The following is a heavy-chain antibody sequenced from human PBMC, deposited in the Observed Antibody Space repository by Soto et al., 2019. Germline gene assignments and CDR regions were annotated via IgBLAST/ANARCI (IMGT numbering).Heavy chain of an antibody. Sequence: PSETLSLTCTVSGGSISNYYWSWIRQPPGKGLEWIGYVYYRGSTNYNPSLKSRVTMSVVTSKNEFSLKLSSVTAADTAMYYCARTGFNNYDFWSGHYGDAFDIWGQGTMVTVSS. CDR2: VYYRGST. V-gene: IGHV4-59*01. CDR1: GGSISNYY. D-gene: IGHD3-3*01. CDR3: ARTGFNNYDFWSGHYGDAFDI. J-gene: IGHJ3*02.